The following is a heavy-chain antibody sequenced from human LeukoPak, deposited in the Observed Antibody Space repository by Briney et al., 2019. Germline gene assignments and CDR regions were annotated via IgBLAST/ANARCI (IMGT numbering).Heavy chain of an antibody. CDR1: GESFSGYY. J-gene: IGHJ5*02. CDR3: ARGSMDSTKRRNWFDP. Sequence: SETLSLTCAVYGESFSGYYWSWIRQPPGKGLEWIGEIKHSGSTNYNPSLKSRVTISVDTSKNQFSLKLNSVTAADTALYYCARGSMDSTKRRNWFDPWGQGTLVTVSS. V-gene: IGHV4-34*01. D-gene: IGHD2-2*03. CDR2: IKHSGST.